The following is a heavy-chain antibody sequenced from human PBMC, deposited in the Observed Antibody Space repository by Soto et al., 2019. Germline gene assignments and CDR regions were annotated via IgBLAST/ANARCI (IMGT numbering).Heavy chain of an antibody. D-gene: IGHD5-12*01. Sequence: GGSLRLSCAASGFTFSTYSMNWVRQAPGKGLEWLSYISTRGSAIYYADSVKGRSTISRDNAKNSLYLLVDSLRAEDTAVYYCVRGRPFDSGYDYWFVSWGQGTLVTVSS. V-gene: IGHV3-48*01. CDR1: GFTFSTYS. J-gene: IGHJ5*01. CDR2: ISTRGSAI. CDR3: VRGRPFDSGYDYWFVS.